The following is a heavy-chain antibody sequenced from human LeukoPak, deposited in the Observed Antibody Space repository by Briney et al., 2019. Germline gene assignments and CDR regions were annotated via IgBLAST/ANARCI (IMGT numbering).Heavy chain of an antibody. J-gene: IGHJ6*02. Sequence: PGGSLRLSCAASGFTVSSNYMSWVRQAPGKGLEWVSVIYSGGSTYYADSVKGRFTISRDNSKNTLYLQMNSLRAEDTAVYYYAITVTVYYYGMDVWGQGTTVTVSS. CDR2: IYSGGST. CDR1: GFTVSSNY. CDR3: AITVTVYYYGMDV. V-gene: IGHV3-66*01. D-gene: IGHD4-17*01.